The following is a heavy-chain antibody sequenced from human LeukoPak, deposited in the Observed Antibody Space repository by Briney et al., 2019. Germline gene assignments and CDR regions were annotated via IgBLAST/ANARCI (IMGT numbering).Heavy chain of an antibody. V-gene: IGHV3-53*01. J-gene: IGHJ4*02. CDR2: IYSGGST. D-gene: IGHD2-15*01. CDR1: GFTVSSNY. CDR3: ARDGEYCSGGSCWGY. Sequence: GGSLRLSCAASGFTVSSNYMSWVRQAPGKGLEWVSVIYSGGSTYYADSVKGRFTISRDNSKNTLYLQMNSLRAEDTAVYYCARDGEYCSGGSCWGYWGQGTLVTVSS.